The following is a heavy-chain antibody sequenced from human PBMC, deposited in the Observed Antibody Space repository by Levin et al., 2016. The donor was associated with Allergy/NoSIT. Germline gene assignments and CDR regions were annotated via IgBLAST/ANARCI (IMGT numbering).Heavy chain of an antibody. V-gene: IGHV1-2*02. CDR3: ARDSRWNYKTPFDY. Sequence: ASVKVSCKASGYTFTGYYMHWVRQAPGQGLEWMGWINPNSGGTNYAQKFQGRVTMTRDTSISTAYMELSRLRSDDTAVYYCARDSRWNYKTPFDYWGQGTLVTVSS. CDR2: INPNSGGT. CDR1: GYTFTGYY. D-gene: IGHD1-7*01. J-gene: IGHJ4*02.